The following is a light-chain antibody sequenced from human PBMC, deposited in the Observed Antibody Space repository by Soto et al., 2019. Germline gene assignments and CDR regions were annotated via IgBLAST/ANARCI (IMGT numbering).Light chain of an antibody. CDR1: SSDVGGYDY. CDR3: CSYAGRFYV. Sequence: QSVLPQPRSVSGSPGQSVTISCTGTSSDVGGYDYVSWYQQSPGKAPKFIIYDVSQRPSGVPDRFSGSKSGNTASLTISGLQAEDEADYYCCSYAGRFYVFGTGTK. V-gene: IGLV2-11*01. CDR2: DVS. J-gene: IGLJ1*01.